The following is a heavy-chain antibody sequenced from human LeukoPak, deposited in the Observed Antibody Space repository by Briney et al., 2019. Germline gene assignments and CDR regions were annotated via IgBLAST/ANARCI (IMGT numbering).Heavy chain of an antibody. Sequence: GGSLRLSCAASGLTFSSHWMHWVRQAPGKGLEWVGRIKSKTDGGTTDYAAPVKGRFTISRDDSKNTLYLQMNSLKTEDTAVYYCTTASAYDSSGYYLAYYYYGMDVWGQGTTVTVSS. CDR2: IKSKTDGGTT. J-gene: IGHJ6*02. V-gene: IGHV3-15*07. CDR1: GLTFSSHW. D-gene: IGHD3-22*01. CDR3: TTASAYDSSGYYLAYYYYGMDV.